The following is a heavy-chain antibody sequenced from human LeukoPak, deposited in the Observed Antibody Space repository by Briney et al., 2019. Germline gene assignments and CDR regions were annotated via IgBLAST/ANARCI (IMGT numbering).Heavy chain of an antibody. Sequence: PSETLSLTCTVSGGSISSYYWGWIRQPAGKGLEWIGRVYTTGSTNYNPSLKSRVTMSVDTSKNQFSLKLSSVTAADTAVYYCARGWIDGLDYWGQGTLVTVSS. D-gene: IGHD2-2*03. V-gene: IGHV4-4*07. J-gene: IGHJ4*02. CDR3: ARGWIDGLDY. CDR2: VYTTGST. CDR1: GGSISSYY.